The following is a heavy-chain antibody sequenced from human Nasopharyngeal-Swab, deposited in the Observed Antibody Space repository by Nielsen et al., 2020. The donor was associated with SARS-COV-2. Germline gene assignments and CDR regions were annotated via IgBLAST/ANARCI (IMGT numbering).Heavy chain of an antibody. CDR2: CYWDGAH. Sequence: SGPTLVKPTQTLTLTCSFSGFSLTTSGVGVAWIRQPPGKAPDGLALCYWDGAHGKNPSLKTRLTIPKDTSKDQVVLTLTNMGPVDSGTYYCALITRGLERDTIFGVPLASLSYYYMDVWGKGTTVTVS. D-gene: IGHD3-3*01. V-gene: IGHV2-5*02. CDR3: ALITRGLERDTIFGVPLASLSYYYMDV. CDR1: GFSLTTSGVG. J-gene: IGHJ6*03.